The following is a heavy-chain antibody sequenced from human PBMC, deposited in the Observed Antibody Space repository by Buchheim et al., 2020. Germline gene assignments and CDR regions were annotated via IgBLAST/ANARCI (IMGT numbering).Heavy chain of an antibody. CDR3: AKYYYDTSGFDY. J-gene: IGHJ4*02. V-gene: IGHV3-23*01. Sequence: EVQVLESGGGSVQRGGSLRLSCAASGFTFRMFAMSWVRQAPGKGLEWVSTITDSGGGTYYAESVKGRFTMSRDNSQNTLSLQMNSLRVEDTAIYYCAKYYYDTSGFDYWGQGTL. CDR1: GFTFRMFA. D-gene: IGHD3-22*01. CDR2: ITDSGGGT.